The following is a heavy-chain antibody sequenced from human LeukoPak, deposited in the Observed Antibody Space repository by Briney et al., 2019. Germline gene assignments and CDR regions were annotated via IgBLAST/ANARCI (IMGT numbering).Heavy chain of an antibody. CDR2: ISWNSDII. Sequence: GGSLRLSCAASGFKFDNYAMHWVRQAPGKGLEWVSSISWNSDIIAYADSVKGRFTISRDNAKNSLYLQMNSLRAEDTAVYYCAREKEGYCSRTSCYLDYYYYYMDVWGKGTTVTISS. CDR1: GFKFDNYA. D-gene: IGHD2-2*01. CDR3: AREKEGYCSRTSCYLDYYYYYMDV. J-gene: IGHJ6*03. V-gene: IGHV3-9*01.